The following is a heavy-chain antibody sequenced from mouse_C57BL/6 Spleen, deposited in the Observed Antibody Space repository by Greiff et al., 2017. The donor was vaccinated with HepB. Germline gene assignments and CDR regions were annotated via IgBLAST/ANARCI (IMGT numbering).Heavy chain of an antibody. CDR1: GYTFTSYW. D-gene: IGHD1-1*01. J-gene: IGHJ3*01. CDR3: CYYYAY. Sequence: QVQLQQPGAELVKPGASVKLSCKASGYTFTSYWMQWVKQRPGQGLEWIGEIDPSDSYTNYNQKFKGKATLTVDTSSSTAYMQLSSLTSEDSAVYYCCYYYAYWGQGTLVTVSA. V-gene: IGHV1-50*01. CDR2: IDPSDSYT.